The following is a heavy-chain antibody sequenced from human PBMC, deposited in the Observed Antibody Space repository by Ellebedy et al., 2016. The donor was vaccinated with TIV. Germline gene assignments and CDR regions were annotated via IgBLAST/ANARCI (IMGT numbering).Heavy chain of an antibody. CDR1: GGSISSSNW. CDR2: IYHSGST. CDR3: ARHGSGSYYYGMDV. D-gene: IGHD3-10*01. V-gene: IGHV4-4*02. Sequence: SETLSLXXAVSGGSISSSNWWSWVRQPPGKGLEWIGEIYHSGSTNYNPSLKSRVTISVDTSKNQFSLKLSSVTAADTAVYYCARHGSGSYYYGMDVWGQGTTVTVSS. J-gene: IGHJ6*02.